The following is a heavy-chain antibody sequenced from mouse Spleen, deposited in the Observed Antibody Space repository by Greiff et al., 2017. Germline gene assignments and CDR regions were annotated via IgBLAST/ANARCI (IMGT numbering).Heavy chain of an antibody. J-gene: IGHJ1*01. D-gene: IGHD2-3*01. CDR3: ARSWLLRNWYFDV. Sequence: VKLVESGPGLVAPSQSLSITCTISGFSLTSYGVHWVRQPPGKGLEWLVVIWSDGSTTYNSALKSRLSISKDNSKSQVFLKMNSLQTDDTAMYYCARSWLLRNWYFDVWGAGTTVTVSS. V-gene: IGHV2-6-1*01. CDR1: GFSLTSYG. CDR2: IWSDGST.